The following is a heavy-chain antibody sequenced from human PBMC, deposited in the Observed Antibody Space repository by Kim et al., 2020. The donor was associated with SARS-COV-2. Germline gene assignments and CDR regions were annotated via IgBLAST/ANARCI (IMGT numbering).Heavy chain of an antibody. V-gene: IGHV4-34*01. Sequence: SETLSLTCAVYGGSFSGYYWSWIRQTPGKGLEWIGEINHSGSTNYNPSLKSRVTISVDTSKNQFSLKLSSVTAADTAVYYCARGPPLSITMVRGVIDWFDPWGQGTLVTVSS. CDR2: INHSGST. D-gene: IGHD3-10*01. J-gene: IGHJ5*02. CDR1: GGSFSGYY. CDR3: ARGPPLSITMVRGVIDWFDP.